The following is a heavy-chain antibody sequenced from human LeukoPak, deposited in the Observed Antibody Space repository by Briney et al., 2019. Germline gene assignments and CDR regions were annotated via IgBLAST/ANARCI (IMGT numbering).Heavy chain of an antibody. CDR2: ISGSGGST. Sequence: GGSLRLSCAASGFTFSSYAMSWVRQAPGKRLEWVSPISGSGGSTYYADSVKGRFTISKDNSKNTLYLQMNSLSVEDTAVYYCARVGYYASGPFSYFDYWGQGTLVTVSS. V-gene: IGHV3-23*01. D-gene: IGHD3-10*01. CDR1: GFTFSSYA. CDR3: ARVGYYASGPFSYFDY. J-gene: IGHJ4*02.